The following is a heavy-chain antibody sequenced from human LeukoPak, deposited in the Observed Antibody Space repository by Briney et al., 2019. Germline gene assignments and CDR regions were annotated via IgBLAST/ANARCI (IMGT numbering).Heavy chain of an antibody. V-gene: IGHV3-23*01. J-gene: IGHJ4*02. CDR1: GLTFSGYD. D-gene: IGHD6-19*01. CDR3: AKVPRGYSSAYYFDY. Sequence: GGSLRLSCAASGLTFSGYDMHWVRQAPGKGPEWVSAISGSGGSTYYADSVKGRFTISRDNSKNTLYLQMNSLRAEDTAVYYCAKVPRGYSSAYYFDYWGQGTLVTVSS. CDR2: ISGSGGST.